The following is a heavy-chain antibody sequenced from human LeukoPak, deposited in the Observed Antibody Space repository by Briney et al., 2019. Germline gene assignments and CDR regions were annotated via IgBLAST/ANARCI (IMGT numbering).Heavy chain of an antibody. CDR2: MPRDGRT. D-gene: IGHD6-13*01. CDR3: ANVGVADANPHFYLDV. Sequence: GGSLRLSSVASGFRFSTYAMVWVRQAPGECLEWVSAMPRDGRTFYADSVQGRVTISRDNSKNTLYLQMSSLGAEDTADYFCANVGVADANPHFYLDVWGTGTTVTVSS. J-gene: IGHJ6*03. V-gene: IGHV3-23*01. CDR1: GFRFSTYA.